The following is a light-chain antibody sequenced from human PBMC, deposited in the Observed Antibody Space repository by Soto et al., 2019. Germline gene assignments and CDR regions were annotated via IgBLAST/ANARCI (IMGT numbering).Light chain of an antibody. V-gene: IGKV1-5*03. CDR2: TAS. CDR3: QQYNNYPWT. J-gene: IGKJ1*01. CDR1: ENINKY. Sequence: IQMTQSPSTLSSSLGDRFTITCRASENINKYLAWCQPKPGKAPKLLIYTASSLESGVPSRFSGSGSGTEFTLTIRSLQSDDFAIYHCQQYNNYPWTFGQGTKADIK.